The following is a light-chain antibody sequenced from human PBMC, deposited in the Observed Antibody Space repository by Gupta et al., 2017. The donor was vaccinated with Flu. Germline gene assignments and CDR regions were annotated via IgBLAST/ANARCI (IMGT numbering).Light chain of an antibody. CDR1: QSLLHSNGYNY. CDR3: MQALQTPRT. J-gene: IGKJ4*01. Sequence: TQSPLSLPVTPGEPASISCRSSQSLLHSNGYNYLDWYLQKPGQSPQLLIYLGSNRASGVPDRFSGSGSGTDFTLKISRVEADDVGVYYCMQALQTPRTFGGGTKVEIK. CDR2: LGS. V-gene: IGKV2-28*01.